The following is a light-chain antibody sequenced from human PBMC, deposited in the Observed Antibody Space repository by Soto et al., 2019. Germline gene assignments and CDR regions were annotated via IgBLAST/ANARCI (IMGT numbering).Light chain of an antibody. CDR3: VSYTDADTLV. CDR2: EVT. V-gene: IGLV2-14*01. CDR1: NTDVGQDKS. Sequence: QSVLAQPASVSGSRGQSIIISCVGRNTDVGQDKSVSWYQQGPGKAPKLLIFEVTNRPSGVSNRFSGSRSGNTASLTISELQPDDEGDYFCVSYTDADTLVFGTGTKVTVL. J-gene: IGLJ1*01.